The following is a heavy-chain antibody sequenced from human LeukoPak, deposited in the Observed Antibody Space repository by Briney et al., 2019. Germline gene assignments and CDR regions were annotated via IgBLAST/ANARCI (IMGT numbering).Heavy chain of an antibody. CDR2: ISWNSGSI. V-gene: IGHV3-9*01. D-gene: IGHD1-26*01. Sequence: GGSLRLSCAASGFTFDDYAMHWVRQAPGKGLEWVSGISWNSGSIGYADSVKGRFTISRDNAKNSLYLQMNSLRAEDTAVYYCARVKGRWELTFHYWGQGTLVTVSS. CDR3: ARVKGRWELTFHY. J-gene: IGHJ4*02. CDR1: GFTFDDYA.